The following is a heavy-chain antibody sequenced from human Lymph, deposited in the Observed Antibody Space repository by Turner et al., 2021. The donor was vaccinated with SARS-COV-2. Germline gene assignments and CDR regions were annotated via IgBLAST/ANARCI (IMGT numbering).Heavy chain of an antibody. D-gene: IGHD3-10*01. CDR2: ISYDGSNK. CDR1: GFAFSTYA. V-gene: IGHV3-30-3*01. J-gene: IGHJ4*02. CDR3: ARGPGGNYGPYFDY. Sequence: QVQLVESGGGVVQPGRSLRLSCAASGFAFSTYAMHWGRQAPGKGLEWVAVISYDGSNKYYADSVKGRFTISRDNSKNTLYLKMNSLRAEDTAVYYCARGPGGNYGPYFDYWGQGTLVTVSS.